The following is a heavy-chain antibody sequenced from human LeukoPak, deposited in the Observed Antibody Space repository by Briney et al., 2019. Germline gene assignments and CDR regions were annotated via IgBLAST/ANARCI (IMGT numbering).Heavy chain of an antibody. V-gene: IGHV3-23*01. Sequence: GGSLRLSCAASGFTFSTDAMSWVRQAPGKGLEWVSAISGGGISTYYADSVKGRFTISRDNSKNTLYLQMNSLRVEDTAVYYCAKDQGVDWGQGTLVTVSS. CDR2: ISGGGIST. J-gene: IGHJ4*02. CDR3: AKDQGVD. CDR1: GFTFSTDA.